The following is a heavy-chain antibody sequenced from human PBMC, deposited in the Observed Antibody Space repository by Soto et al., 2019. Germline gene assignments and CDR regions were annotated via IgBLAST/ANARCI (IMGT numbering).Heavy chain of an antibody. CDR3: AMIAGPGLTYFDF. D-gene: IGHD6-13*01. CDR2: INPSSGAA. V-gene: IGHV1-46*01. J-gene: IGHJ4*02. CDR1: RYTFTNFH. Sequence: QVQLVQSGAEVEKPGASVTLSCKASRYTFTNFHMHWVRQAPGQGLERLGVINPSSGAATYQQKFQGRVTMTRDTSTSTVYMVLSDLRSEDTAVYYCAMIAGPGLTYFDFWGQGTPVTVSS.